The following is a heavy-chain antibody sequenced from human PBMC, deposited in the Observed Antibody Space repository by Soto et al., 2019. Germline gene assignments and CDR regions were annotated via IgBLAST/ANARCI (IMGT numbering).Heavy chain of an antibody. D-gene: IGHD6-19*01. CDR1: GGSISSYY. J-gene: IGHJ5*02. CDR2: IYYSGST. Sequence: PSETLSLTCTVSGGSISSYYWSWIRQPPGKGLEWIGYIYYSGSTNYNPSLKSRVTISVDTSKNQFSLKLSSVTAADTAVYYCARLGIAVVGLPLLSWFEPWGQGTLVTVSS. V-gene: IGHV4-59*01. CDR3: ARLGIAVVGLPLLSWFEP.